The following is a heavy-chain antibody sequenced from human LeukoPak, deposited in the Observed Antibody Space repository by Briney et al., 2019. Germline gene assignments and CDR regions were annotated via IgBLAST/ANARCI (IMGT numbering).Heavy chain of an antibody. V-gene: IGHV4-59*12. D-gene: IGHD6-19*01. CDR3: ASGIAVADNWFDP. CDR2: VYYTGDT. Sequence: SETLSLTCTVSGVSISGYYWSWIRQPPGKGLEWIGFVYYTGDTNYNPSLKSRVSISGDTSKNQFSLKLSSVTAADTAVYYCASGIAVADNWFDPWGQGTLVTVSS. J-gene: IGHJ5*02. CDR1: GVSISGYY.